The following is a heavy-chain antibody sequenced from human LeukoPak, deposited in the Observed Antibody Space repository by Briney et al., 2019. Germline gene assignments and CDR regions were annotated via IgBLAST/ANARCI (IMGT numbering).Heavy chain of an antibody. CDR1: GFTFSSYA. J-gene: IGHJ6*03. CDR3: PKLGGQEVYNYYVGV. D-gene: IGHD3-16*01. V-gene: IGHV3-23*01. CDR2: IIDSGDIT. Sequence: PGGSLRLSCAASGFTFSSYAMSWVRQAPGKGLEWVSGIIDSGDITYYANSVKGRFTISRDNSKNTLSLQMNSLRAEDTAVYYCPKLGGQEVYNYYVGVWGKGTTVAVSS.